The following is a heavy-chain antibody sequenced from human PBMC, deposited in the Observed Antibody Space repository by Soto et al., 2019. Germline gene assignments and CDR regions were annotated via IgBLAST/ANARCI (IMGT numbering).Heavy chain of an antibody. D-gene: IGHD4-4*01. Sequence: SVKVSLNASGGTFNTYSINLVRHSPGQGLEWRGGIIPIFGTANYAQKFQGRVTITSDESTSTAYMELSSLRSENTALFYFARGCWNSNYALQGLGIWCKGTMVTVSS. CDR1: GGTFNTYS. V-gene: IGHV1-69*01. CDR3: ARGCWNSNYALQGLGI. J-gene: IGHJ3*02. CDR2: IIPIFGTA.